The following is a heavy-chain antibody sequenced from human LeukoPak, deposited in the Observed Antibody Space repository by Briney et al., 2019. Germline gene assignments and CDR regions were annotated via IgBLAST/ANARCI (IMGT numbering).Heavy chain of an antibody. J-gene: IGHJ4*02. CDR3: VMGFYFDY. Sequence: GGSLRLSCAASGFTFSSYAMNWVRQASGKGLEWVSGINDNGRSTYYADSVKGRFTISRDNSRNTLFLQMNSLRAEDTAVYYGVMGFYFDYWGPGNLVTVPS. V-gene: IGHV3-23*01. CDR2: INDNGRST. D-gene: IGHD3-16*01. CDR1: GFTFSSYA.